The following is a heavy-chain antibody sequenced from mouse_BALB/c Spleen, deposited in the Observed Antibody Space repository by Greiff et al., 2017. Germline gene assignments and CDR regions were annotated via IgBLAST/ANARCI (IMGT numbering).Heavy chain of an antibody. J-gene: IGHJ2*01. D-gene: IGHD4-1*01. CDR3: ARDHVGYSNWGYFDY. CDR2: ISNLAYSI. Sequence: EVKVVESGGGLVQPGGSRKLSCAASGFTFSDYGMAWVRQGPGKGPEWVAFISNLAYSIYYADTVTGRFTISRENAKNTLYLEMSSLRSEDTAMYYCARDHVGYSNWGYFDYWGQGTTLTVSS. V-gene: IGHV5-15*02. CDR1: GFTFSDYG.